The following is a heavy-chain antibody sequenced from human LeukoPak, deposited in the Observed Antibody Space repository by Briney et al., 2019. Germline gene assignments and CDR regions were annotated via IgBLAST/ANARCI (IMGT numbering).Heavy chain of an antibody. CDR2: IKQDGSET. D-gene: IGHD1-26*01. CDR3: ARDNSVGDNAWWFDP. Sequence: GGSLRLSCATSGFIFSNYWMSWVRQAPGKGLEWVANIKQDGSETYYVDSVKGRFTISRDDAKNSLYLQMNSLRAEDTAIYYCARDNSVGDNAWWFDPWGQGTLVTVSS. CDR1: GFIFSNYW. J-gene: IGHJ5*02. V-gene: IGHV3-7*03.